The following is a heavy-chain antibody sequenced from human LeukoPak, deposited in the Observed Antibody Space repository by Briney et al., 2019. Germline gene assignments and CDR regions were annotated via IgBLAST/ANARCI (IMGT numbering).Heavy chain of an antibody. CDR3: ARRLCGGDCYSMFSY. V-gene: IGHV4-34*01. J-gene: IGHJ4*02. CDR1: GGSFSGYY. CDR2: INHSGST. D-gene: IGHD2-21*02. Sequence: SETLSLTCAVYGGSFSGYYWSWIRQPPGKGLEWIGEINHSGSTNYNPSLKSRVTISVDTSKNQFSLKLSSVTAADTAVYYCARRLCGGDCYSMFSYWGQGTLVTVSS.